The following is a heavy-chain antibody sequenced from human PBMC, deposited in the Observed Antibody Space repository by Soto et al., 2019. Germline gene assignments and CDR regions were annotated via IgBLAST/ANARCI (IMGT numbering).Heavy chain of an antibody. CDR1: GFTFSSYA. Sequence: PGGSLRLSCAASGFTFSSYAMHWVRQAPGKGLEWVAVISYDGSNKYYADSVKGRFTISRDNSKNTLYLQMNSLRAEDTAVYYCARERQEQLALYYYYGMDVWGQGTTVTV. CDR3: ARERQEQLALYYYYGMDV. V-gene: IGHV3-30-3*01. D-gene: IGHD6-6*01. J-gene: IGHJ6*02. CDR2: ISYDGSNK.